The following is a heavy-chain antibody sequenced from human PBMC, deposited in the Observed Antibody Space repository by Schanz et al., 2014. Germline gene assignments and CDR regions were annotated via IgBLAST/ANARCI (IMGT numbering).Heavy chain of an antibody. CDR2: IKQDGSER. V-gene: IGHV3-7*01. CDR3: ERFQSPHQPFDY. CDR1: GFTFSSYW. D-gene: IGHD2-2*01. Sequence: EVQLVESGGGLVQPGGSLRLSCAASGFTFSSYWMSWVRQAPGKGLEWVANIKQDGSERYYVDSVKGRFTISRDNAKNSLYLQMISLRAEDTAVYYCERFQSPHQPFDYWGQGTLVTVSS. J-gene: IGHJ4*02.